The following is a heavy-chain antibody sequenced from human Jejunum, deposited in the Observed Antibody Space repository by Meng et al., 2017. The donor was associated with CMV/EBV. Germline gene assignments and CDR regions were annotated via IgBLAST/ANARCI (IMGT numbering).Heavy chain of an antibody. D-gene: IGHD6-19*01. CDR2: IYYSGST. Sequence: VSGGSISSVYWSWIRQPPGKGLEWIGYIYYSGSTNYNPSLKSRVTISVDTSKNQFSLKLSSVTAADTAVYYCARIAVAGTGVHFDYWGQGTLVTVSS. CDR1: GGSISSVY. J-gene: IGHJ4*02. V-gene: IGHV4-59*01. CDR3: ARIAVAGTGVHFDY.